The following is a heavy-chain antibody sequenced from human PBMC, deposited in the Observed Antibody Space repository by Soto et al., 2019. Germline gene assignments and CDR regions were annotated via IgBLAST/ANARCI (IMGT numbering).Heavy chain of an antibody. CDR2: IYPGDSDT. V-gene: IGHV5-51*01. CDR3: ASHNTDDILPGYYSSDY. D-gene: IGHD3-9*01. CDR1: GYSFTSYW. J-gene: IGHJ4*02. Sequence: GESLKISCKGSGYSFTSYWIGWVRQMPGKGLEWMGIIYPGDSDTRYSPSFQGQVTISADKSISTAYLQWSTLKASDPALYYSASHNTDDILPGYYSSDYWGQRTLVTVSS.